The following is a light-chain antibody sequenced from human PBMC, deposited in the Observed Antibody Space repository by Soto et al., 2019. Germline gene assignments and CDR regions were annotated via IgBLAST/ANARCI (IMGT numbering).Light chain of an antibody. CDR2: DVS. V-gene: IGLV2-11*01. J-gene: IGLJ1*01. Sequence: QSALTQPRSVSGSPGQSVTISCTGTNSDVGGYNYVSWYQQHPGKAPKVMIYDVSERPSGVPDRFSGSKSGNTASLTISGLQAEDGADFYCCSYAGSPSYVLGTGPKLTVL. CDR3: CSYAGSPSYV. CDR1: NSDVGGYNY.